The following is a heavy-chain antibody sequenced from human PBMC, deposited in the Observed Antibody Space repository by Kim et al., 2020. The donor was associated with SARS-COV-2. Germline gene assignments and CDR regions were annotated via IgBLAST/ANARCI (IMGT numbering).Heavy chain of an antibody. CDR1: GGSISSYY. V-gene: IGHV4-59*13. CDR2: IYYSGST. Sequence: SETLSLTCTVSGGSISSYYWSWIRQPPGKGLEWIGYIYYSGSTNYNPSLKSRVTISVDTAKNQFSLKLSSVTAADMAVYYCARESGRLDYYGSGSYYNVRWFDPWGQGTLVTVSS. J-gene: IGHJ5*02. D-gene: IGHD3-10*01. CDR3: ARESGRLDYYGSGSYYNVRWFDP.